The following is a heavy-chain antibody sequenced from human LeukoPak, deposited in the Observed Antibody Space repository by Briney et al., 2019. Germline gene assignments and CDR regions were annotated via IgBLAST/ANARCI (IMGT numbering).Heavy chain of an antibody. J-gene: IGHJ4*02. CDR1: GGSISSYY. CDR2: IYYSGST. Sequence: PSETLSLTCTVSGGSISSYYWSWIRQPPGKGLEWIGYIYYSGSTYYNPSLKSRVTISVDTSKNQFSLKLSSVTAADTAVYYCARGGSYRYHYFDYWGQGTLVTVSS. D-gene: IGHD3-16*02. CDR3: ARGGSYRYHYFDY. V-gene: IGHV4-59*06.